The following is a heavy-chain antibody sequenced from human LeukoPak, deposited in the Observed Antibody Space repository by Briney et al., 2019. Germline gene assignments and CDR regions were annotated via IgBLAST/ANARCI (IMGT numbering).Heavy chain of an antibody. CDR3: AVYSSGXXGXXXXXXY. J-gene: IGHJ4*02. V-gene: IGHV1-69*05. CDR2: IIPIFGTA. D-gene: IGHD6-19*01. Sequence: ASVKVSCKASGGTFSSYAISWVRQAPGQGLEWMGRIIPIFGTANYAQKFQGRVTITTDESTSTAYMELSSLRSEDTAGYYCAVYSSGXXGXXXXXXYWGQXTLVTVSS. CDR1: GGTFSSYA.